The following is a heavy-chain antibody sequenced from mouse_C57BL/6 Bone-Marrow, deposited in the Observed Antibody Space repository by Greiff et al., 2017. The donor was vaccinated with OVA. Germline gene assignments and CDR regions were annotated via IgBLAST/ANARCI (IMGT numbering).Heavy chain of an antibody. V-gene: IGHV5-6*02. D-gene: IGHD1-1*01. CDR3: ARQRVITTVYYFDY. CDR1: GFTFSSYG. CDR2: ISSGGSYT. J-gene: IGHJ2*01. Sequence: DVKLVESGGDLVKPGGSLKLSCAASGFTFSSYGMSWVRQTPDKRLEWVATISSGGSYTYYPDSVKGRFTISRDNAKNTLYLQMSSLKSEDTAMYYCARQRVITTVYYFDYWGQGTTLTVSS.